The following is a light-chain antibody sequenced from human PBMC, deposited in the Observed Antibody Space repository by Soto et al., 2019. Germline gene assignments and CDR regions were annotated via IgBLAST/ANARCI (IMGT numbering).Light chain of an antibody. CDR1: SSDVGGYNY. Sequence: QSALTQPASVSGSPGQSITISCTGTSSDVGGYNYVSWYQQHPGKAPKVMIYEVSNRPSGVSNRFSGSKSGNTASLTISGLQAEDEADYYCSSFTSSGTRVLGTGTKLTVL. J-gene: IGLJ1*01. CDR2: EVS. CDR3: SSFTSSGTRV. V-gene: IGLV2-14*01.